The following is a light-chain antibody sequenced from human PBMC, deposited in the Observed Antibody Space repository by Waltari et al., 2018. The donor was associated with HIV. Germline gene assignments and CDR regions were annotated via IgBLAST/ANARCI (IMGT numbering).Light chain of an antibody. CDR2: AAS. CDR3: QQSYSTPLT. Sequence: DIQMTQSPSSLSASVGDRVTITCRASQSISSYLNWYQQKPGKAPTLLFYAASSLQSGVPSRCSGSGSETDFTLTISSLQPEDFATYDCQQSYSTPLTFGGGTKVEIK. J-gene: IGKJ4*01. V-gene: IGKV1-39*01. CDR1: QSISSY.